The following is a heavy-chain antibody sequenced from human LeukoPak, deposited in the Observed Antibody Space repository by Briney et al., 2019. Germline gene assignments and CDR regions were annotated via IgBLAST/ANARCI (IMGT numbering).Heavy chain of an antibody. J-gene: IGHJ5*02. Sequence: SETLSLTCTVSGYSISSGYYWGWIRQPPGKGLEWIGNIYPSGTTYYNPSLKTRVTISVDTSKNQFSLKLSSVTAADTAVYYCARGLQADPWGQGTLVTVSS. D-gene: IGHD2-21*02. CDR3: ARGLQADP. CDR2: IYPSGTT. V-gene: IGHV4-38-2*02. CDR1: GYSISSGYY.